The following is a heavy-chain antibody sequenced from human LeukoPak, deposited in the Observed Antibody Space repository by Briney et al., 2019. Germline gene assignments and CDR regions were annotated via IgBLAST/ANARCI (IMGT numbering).Heavy chain of an antibody. CDR2: MNPNNGKT. Sequence: ASVQVSCKASGYTFTSYDINWVRQATGQGLEWMGWMNPNNGKTGYAQSFQGRVTMTRTTSISTAYMELSSLRSDDTAVYYCARGPSGSYFGYRRGDWGQGTLVTVSS. CDR3: ARGPSGSYFGYRRGD. D-gene: IGHD3-10*01. J-gene: IGHJ4*02. V-gene: IGHV1-8*01. CDR1: GYTFTSYD.